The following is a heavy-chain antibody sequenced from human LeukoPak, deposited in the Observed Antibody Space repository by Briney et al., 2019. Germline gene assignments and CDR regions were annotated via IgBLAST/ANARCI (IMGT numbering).Heavy chain of an antibody. Sequence: SGGSLRLSCAASGFTFSNYAMRWVRQAPGKGPEWVSAISGSGGSTYYADSVKGRFTISRDNSKNTLYLQMNSLRAEDTAVYYCAKMSRIYSNSKLDYWGQGTLVTVSS. CDR1: GFTFSNYA. J-gene: IGHJ4*02. CDR2: ISGSGGST. CDR3: AKMSRIYSNSKLDY. V-gene: IGHV3-23*01. D-gene: IGHD4-11*01.